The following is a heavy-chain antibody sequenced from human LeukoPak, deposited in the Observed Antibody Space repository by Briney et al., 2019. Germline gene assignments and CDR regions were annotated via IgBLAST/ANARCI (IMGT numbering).Heavy chain of an antibody. J-gene: IGHJ4*02. CDR2: IYHSGST. CDR1: SGSISSGAYY. V-gene: IGHV4-39*07. D-gene: IGHD1-7*01. Sequence: PSETLSLTCTVSSGSISSGAYYWGWIRQPPGKGLEWVGSIYHSGSTFYNPSLKGRVTISVDTSKNQFYLKLTSVTAADTAVFFCAREEFGTACLDSWGQGTLVTVSS. CDR3: AREEFGTACLDS.